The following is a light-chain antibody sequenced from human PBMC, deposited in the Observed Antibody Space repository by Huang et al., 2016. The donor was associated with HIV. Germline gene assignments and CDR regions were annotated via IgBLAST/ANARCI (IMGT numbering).Light chain of an antibody. J-gene: IGKJ2*01. CDR1: QNIRTW. CDR3: QQYNSYPRT. CDR2: AAS. V-gene: IGKV1-5*01. Sequence: DIQMTQSPSTLSASVGARVTITCRASQNIRTWLAWYQQKPGKAPKLLIYAASTLQSGVPSRFSGSGSGTEFTLTISSLQPDDFATYHCQQYNSYPRTFGQGTKLEIK.